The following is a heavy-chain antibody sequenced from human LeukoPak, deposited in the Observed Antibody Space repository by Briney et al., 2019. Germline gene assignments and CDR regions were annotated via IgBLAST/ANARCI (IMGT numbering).Heavy chain of an antibody. CDR1: GFTFSSYG. CDR3: AKGHSDGYNYAD. V-gene: IGHV3-30*02. CDR2: IRYDGSNK. J-gene: IGHJ4*02. Sequence: GGTLRLSCAASGFTFSSYGMHWVRQAPGKGLEWVAFIRYDGSNKYYADSVKGRFTISRDNSKNTLYLQMNSLRAEDTAVYYCAKGHSDGYNYADWGQGTLVTVSS. D-gene: IGHD5-24*01.